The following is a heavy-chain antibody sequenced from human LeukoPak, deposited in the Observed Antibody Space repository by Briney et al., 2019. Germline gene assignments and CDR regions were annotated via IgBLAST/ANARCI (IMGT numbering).Heavy chain of an antibody. CDR1: GFTVSNAW. Sequence: GGSLRLSCAASGFTVSNAWMNWVRQAPGEGLEWVSVIYSGDSTYYADSVKGRFTISRDNSKNTLYLQMNSLRAEDTAVYFCARGGNREFDYWGQGTLVTVSS. CDR3: ARGGNREFDY. V-gene: IGHV3-53*01. CDR2: IYSGDST. D-gene: IGHD2/OR15-2a*01. J-gene: IGHJ4*02.